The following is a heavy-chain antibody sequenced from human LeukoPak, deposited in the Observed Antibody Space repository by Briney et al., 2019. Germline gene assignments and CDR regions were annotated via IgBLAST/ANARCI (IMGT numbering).Heavy chain of an antibody. J-gene: IGHJ4*02. V-gene: IGHV3-23*01. CDR3: AKGRYSSSWENPFDY. CDR2: ISGSGGST. CDR1: GFTFSSYA. Sequence: GGSLRLSCAASGFTFSSYAMSWVRQAPGKGLEWVSAISGSGGSTYYADSVKGRFTISRDNSKNTLYLQMNSLRAEDTAVYYCAKGRYSSSWENPFDYWGQGTLVTVSS. D-gene: IGHD6-13*01.